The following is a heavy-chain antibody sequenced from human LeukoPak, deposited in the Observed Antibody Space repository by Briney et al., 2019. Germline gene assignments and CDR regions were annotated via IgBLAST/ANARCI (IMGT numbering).Heavy chain of an antibody. CDR1: GFTFSSYA. D-gene: IGHD2-15*01. CDR3: AKDPRSGGRLPFDY. V-gene: IGHV3-23*01. CDR2: ISGSGGST. Sequence: PGGSQRLSCAASGFTFSSYAMSWVRQAPGKGLEWVSAISGSGGSTYYADSVKGRFTISRDNSKNTLYLQMNSLIAEDTAVYYCAKDPRSGGRLPFDYWGQGTLVTVSS. J-gene: IGHJ4*02.